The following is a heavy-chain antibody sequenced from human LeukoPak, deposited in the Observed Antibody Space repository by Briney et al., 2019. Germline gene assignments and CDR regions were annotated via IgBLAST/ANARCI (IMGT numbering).Heavy chain of an antibody. Sequence: ASVTVSCTASGYTFTSYGISWVRQAPGQGLEWMGWISAFNGNTNYAQKLQGRVTMTTDTSTSTACMELRSLRSDDTAVYYCARDRGATVTANFDYWGQGTLVTVSS. J-gene: IGHJ4*02. D-gene: IGHD4-17*01. V-gene: IGHV1-18*01. CDR3: ARDRGATVTANFDY. CDR2: ISAFNGNT. CDR1: GYTFTSYG.